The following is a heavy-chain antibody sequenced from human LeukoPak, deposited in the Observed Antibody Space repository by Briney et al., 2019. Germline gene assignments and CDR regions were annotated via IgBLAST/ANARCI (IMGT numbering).Heavy chain of an antibody. CDR3: AGWRGTGKLRTRWFDP. V-gene: IGHV3-30*04. CDR1: AFTFSTYA. CDR2: ISYDGSNK. D-gene: IGHD1-7*01. Sequence: PGGSLRLSCAASAFTFSTYAMHWARQAPGKGLEWVAAISYDGSNKYYADSVKGRFTISRDNSKNTLYLQMNSLRAEDTAVYYCAGWRGTGKLRTRWFDPWGQGTLVTVSS. J-gene: IGHJ5*02.